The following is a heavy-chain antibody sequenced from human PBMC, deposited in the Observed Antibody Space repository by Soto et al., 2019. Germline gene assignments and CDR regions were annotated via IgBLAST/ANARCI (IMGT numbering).Heavy chain of an antibody. D-gene: IGHD6-13*01. Sequence: VQLVESGGGLVQPGGSLRLSCAASGFTFSSYWVHWVRQAPGMGLVWVSRIDGDGSSTNYADSVKGRFTSSRDNAKNTLYLQINTVRAEDTAVYSRGRGGLGIYGMDVWGQGTTVTVSS. CDR2: IDGDGSST. V-gene: IGHV3-74*01. CDR3: GRGGLGIYGMDV. CDR1: GFTFSSYW. J-gene: IGHJ6*02.